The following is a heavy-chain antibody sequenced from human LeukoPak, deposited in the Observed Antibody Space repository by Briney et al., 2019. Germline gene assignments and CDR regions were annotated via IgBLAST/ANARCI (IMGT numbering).Heavy chain of an antibody. J-gene: IGHJ4*02. V-gene: IGHV3-30-3*01. CDR2: ISYDGSNK. D-gene: IGHD3-10*01. CDR1: GFTFSSYA. CDR3: ARASGFGELFDY. Sequence: GGSLRLSCAASGFTFSSYAMHWVRQAPGKGLEWVAVISYDGSNKYYADSVKGRFTISRDNSKNTLYLQMNSLRAEDTAVYYCARASGFGELFDYWGQGTLVTVSS.